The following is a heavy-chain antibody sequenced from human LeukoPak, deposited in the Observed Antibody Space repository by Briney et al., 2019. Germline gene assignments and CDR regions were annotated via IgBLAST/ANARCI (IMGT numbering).Heavy chain of an antibody. J-gene: IGHJ4*02. CDR1: GGSISGYY. D-gene: IGHD3-10*01. V-gene: IGHV4-59*08. Sequence: PSETLSLTCTVSGGSISGYYWSWIRQPPGKGLEWIGHIYYSGSTNYNPSLKSRVTISVDTSKNQFSLKLSSVTAADTAVYYCARARTFGERGVDCWGQGTLVTVSS. CDR3: ARARTFGERGVDC. CDR2: IYYSGST.